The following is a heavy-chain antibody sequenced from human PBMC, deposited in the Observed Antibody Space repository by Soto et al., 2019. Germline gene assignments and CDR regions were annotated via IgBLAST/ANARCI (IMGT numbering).Heavy chain of an antibody. Sequence: NPAGSLRLSCAASGFTFSSYSMNWVRQAPGKGLEWVSSISSSSSYIYYADSVKDRFTISRDNAKNSLYLQMNSLRAEDTAVYYCARWTPVAKYSGSYTDAFDIWGQGTMVTVSS. CDR3: ARWTPVAKYSGSYTDAFDI. V-gene: IGHV3-21*01. D-gene: IGHD1-26*01. CDR1: GFTFSSYS. CDR2: ISSSSSYI. J-gene: IGHJ3*02.